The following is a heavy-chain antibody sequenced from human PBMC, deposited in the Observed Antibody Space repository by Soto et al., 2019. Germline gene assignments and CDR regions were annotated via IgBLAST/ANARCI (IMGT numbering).Heavy chain of an antibody. CDR2: VYYTGNT. CDR3: ARSRLRGYYYAMDV. Sequence: SETLSLTCTVSGVSITDYYWTWIRQSPGKGLEWIGYVYYTGNTNYNPSLKSRITISLDTPKSQFSLRLSSVTAADTAVYYCARSRLRGYYYAMDVWGQGTSVTVSS. V-gene: IGHV4-59*01. J-gene: IGHJ6*02. CDR1: GVSITDYY. D-gene: IGHD2-15*01.